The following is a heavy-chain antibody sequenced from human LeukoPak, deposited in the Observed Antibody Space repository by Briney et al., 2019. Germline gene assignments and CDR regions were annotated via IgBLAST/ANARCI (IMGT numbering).Heavy chain of an antibody. CDR2: IIPIFGTT. Sequence: GASVKVSCKASGGTFSSYAISWVRQAPGQGLEWMGGIIPIFGTTNYAQKFQGRVTITADKSTSTAYMELSSLRSEDTAVYYCARGFPPPYCGGDCYSGDAFDIWGQGTMVTVSS. CDR3: ARGFPPPYCGGDCYSGDAFDI. V-gene: IGHV1-69*06. D-gene: IGHD2-21*02. J-gene: IGHJ3*02. CDR1: GGTFSSYA.